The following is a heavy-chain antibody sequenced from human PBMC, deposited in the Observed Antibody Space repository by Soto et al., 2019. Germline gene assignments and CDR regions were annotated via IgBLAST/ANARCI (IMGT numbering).Heavy chain of an antibody. CDR3: ASLLGHYFDY. J-gene: IGHJ4*02. Sequence: SETLSLTCTVSGGSISSSDYYWGWIRQPPGKGLEWIGNIYYSGSASYNPSLKSRVTISVDRSKNQFSLKLSSVTAADTAVYSCASLLGHYFDYWGQGTLVTVSS. CDR1: GGSISSSDYY. CDR2: IYYSGSA. D-gene: IGHD7-27*01. V-gene: IGHV4-39*07.